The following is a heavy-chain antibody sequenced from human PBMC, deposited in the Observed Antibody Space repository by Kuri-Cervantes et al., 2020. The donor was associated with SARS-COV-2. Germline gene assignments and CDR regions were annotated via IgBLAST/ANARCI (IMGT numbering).Heavy chain of an antibody. CDR3: ARGASALRYFDWLPPLDS. D-gene: IGHD3-9*01. CDR1: GYTFTTYG. J-gene: IGHJ4*02. V-gene: IGHV1-69*13. CDR2: IIPIFGTT. Sequence: SVKVSCKASGYTFTTYGITWVRQAPGQGLEWMGAIIPIFGTTNFAQKFQDRLTITADESTTTVYMELTSLRAEDTAIFYCARGASALRYFDWLPPLDSGGQGTRVTGSS.